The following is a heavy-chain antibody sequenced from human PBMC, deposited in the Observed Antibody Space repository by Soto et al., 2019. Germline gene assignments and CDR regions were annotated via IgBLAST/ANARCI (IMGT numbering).Heavy chain of an antibody. CDR3: ERIFTIFGMVSWFDP. D-gene: IGHD3-3*01. CDR2: IFSNDEK. CDR1: GFSLSNARMG. J-gene: IGHJ5*02. V-gene: IGHV2-26*01. Sequence: QVTLKESGPVLVKPTEPLTLTCTVSGFSLSNARMGVSWIRQPPGKALEWLAHIFSNDEKSYSTSLKSRLTISKDTSKRPVALTMTNMDPVYIATYYCERIFTIFGMVSWFDPWGQGTLVTVSS.